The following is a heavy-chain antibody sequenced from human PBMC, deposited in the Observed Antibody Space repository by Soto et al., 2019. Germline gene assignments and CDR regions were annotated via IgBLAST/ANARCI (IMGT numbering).Heavy chain of an antibody. CDR2: ISTAVGAT. J-gene: IGHJ4*02. V-gene: IGHV3-23*01. CDR1: GFRYNNYA. D-gene: IGHD6-6*01. CDR3: AKDRTVAARNFDY. Sequence: EVQLLESGGGLVQPGGSLRLSCAASGFRYNNYAMGWVRQAPGKGLEWVPSISTAVGATYYADSVKGRFTISRDDSTDTLYLQMNSLRAEDTAVYYCAKDRTVAARNFDYWGQGTLVTVSS.